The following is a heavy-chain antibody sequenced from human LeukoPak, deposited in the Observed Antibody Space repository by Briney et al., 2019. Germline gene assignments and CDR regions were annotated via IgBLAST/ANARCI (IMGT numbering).Heavy chain of an antibody. D-gene: IGHD3-22*01. Sequence: GRSLRLSCAASGFTFSRYAMQWVRQAPGKGLEWVAVISRDGENQNYADSVKGRLTISRDNSKNTLFLQMNSLRADDTAVYYCARDPGYDSSGYWGYWGQGTLVTVSS. CDR3: ARDPGYDSSGYWGY. CDR1: GFTFSRYA. V-gene: IGHV3-30*04. J-gene: IGHJ4*02. CDR2: ISRDGENQ.